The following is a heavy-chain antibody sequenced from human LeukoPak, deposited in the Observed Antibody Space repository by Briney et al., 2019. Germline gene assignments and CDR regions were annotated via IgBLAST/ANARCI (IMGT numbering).Heavy chain of an antibody. CDR2: INHIGST. CDR1: GGSFSGYY. J-gene: IGHJ3*02. CDR3: ASGYWGGACQLGGVDM. V-gene: IGHV4-34*01. D-gene: IGHD2-21*02. Sequence: PSETLSLTCDVYGGSFSGYYWSWIRQPPGKGLEWMGEINHIGSTNYNPSFRTRVTISLDTSWNQFSLMLSAVTAADSAVYYCASGYWGGACQLGGVDMWGQGTMVTVSS.